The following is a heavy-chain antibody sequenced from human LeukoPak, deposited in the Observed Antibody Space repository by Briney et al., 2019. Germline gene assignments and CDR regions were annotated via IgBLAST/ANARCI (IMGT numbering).Heavy chain of an antibody. D-gene: IGHD3-10*01. CDR2: INPNSGGT. CDR3: ARDSGDTMVRGVIKGKWFDP. Sequence: ASVKVSRKASGYTFTGYYMHWVRQAPGQGLEWTGWINPNSGGTNYAQKLQGRVTMTTDTSTSTAYMELRSLRSDDTAVYYCARDSGDTMVRGVIKGKWFDPWGQGTLVTVSS. V-gene: IGHV1-2*02. J-gene: IGHJ5*02. CDR1: GYTFTGYY.